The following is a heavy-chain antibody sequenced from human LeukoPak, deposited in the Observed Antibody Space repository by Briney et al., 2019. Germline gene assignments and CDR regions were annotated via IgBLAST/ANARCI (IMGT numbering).Heavy chain of an antibody. Sequence: ASVKVSCKASGYTFTSYGISWVRQAPGQGLEWMGWISAYNGNTNYAQKFQGRVTMTRDTSISTAYMELSRLRSDDTAVYYCARGPGYDFWSGYYRVVYYFDYWGQGTLVTVSS. CDR2: ISAYNGNT. CDR3: ARGPGYDFWSGYYRVVYYFDY. D-gene: IGHD3-3*01. J-gene: IGHJ4*02. V-gene: IGHV1-18*01. CDR1: GYTFTSYG.